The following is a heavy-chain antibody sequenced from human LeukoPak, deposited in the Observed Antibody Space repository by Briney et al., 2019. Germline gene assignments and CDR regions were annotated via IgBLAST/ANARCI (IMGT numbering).Heavy chain of an antibody. J-gene: IGHJ6*03. Sequence: PGGSLRLSCAASGFTFSSYWMHWVRQAPGKGLVWVSRINSDGINTSYADSVKGRFTISRDNAKNTLNLQMNSLRAADTAVYYCARDGNRDGDMDVWGKGTTVTVSS. D-gene: IGHD1-1*01. CDR1: GFTFSSYW. V-gene: IGHV3-74*01. CDR3: ARDGNRDGDMDV. CDR2: INSDGINT.